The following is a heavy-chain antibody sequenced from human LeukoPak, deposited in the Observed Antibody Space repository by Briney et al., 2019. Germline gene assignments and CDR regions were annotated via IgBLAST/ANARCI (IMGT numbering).Heavy chain of an antibody. J-gene: IGHJ4*02. V-gene: IGHV4-4*07. D-gene: IGHD5-12*01. CDR3: ARSYSGYDLSFDY. CDR2: IYTSGST. CDR1: GGSISRYY. Sequence: SETLSLTCTVSGGSISRYYWSWIRQPAGKGLEWIGRIYTSGSTNYNPSLKSRVAMSVDTSKNQFSLKLSSVTAADTAVYDCARSYSGYDLSFDYWGQGTLVTVSS.